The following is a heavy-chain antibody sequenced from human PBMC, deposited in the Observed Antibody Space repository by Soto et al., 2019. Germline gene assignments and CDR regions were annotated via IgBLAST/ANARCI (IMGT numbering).Heavy chain of an antibody. CDR2: INHSGST. CDR1: GGSFSGYY. J-gene: IGHJ4*02. V-gene: IGHV4-34*01. D-gene: IGHD3-22*01. CDR3: ARAPLYYYDSSGYYTKSDYFDY. Sequence: SETLSLTCAVYGGSFSGYYWSWIRQPPGKGLEWIGEINHSGSTNYNPSLKSRVTISVDTSKNQFSLKLSSVTAADTAVYYCARAPLYYYDSSGYYTKSDYFDYWGQGT.